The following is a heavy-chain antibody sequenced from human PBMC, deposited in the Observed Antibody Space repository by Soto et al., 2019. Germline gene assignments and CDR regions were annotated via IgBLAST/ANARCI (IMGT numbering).Heavy chain of an antibody. CDR2: IRSKAYGGTT. Sequence: GGSLRLSCTASGSTFGDYAMSWVRQAPGKGLEWVGFIRSKAYGGTTEYAASVKGRFTISRDDSKSIAYLQMNSLKTEDTAVYYCTRDSRGYYYDVSVQIDYWGQGTLVTVSS. D-gene: IGHD3-22*01. V-gene: IGHV3-49*04. CDR1: GSTFGDYA. J-gene: IGHJ4*02. CDR3: TRDSRGYYYDVSVQIDY.